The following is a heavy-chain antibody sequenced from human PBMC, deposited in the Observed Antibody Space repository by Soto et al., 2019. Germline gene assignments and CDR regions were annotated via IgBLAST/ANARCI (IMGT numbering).Heavy chain of an antibody. CDR2: ISAYNGNT. CDR3: ARFTSNYPYYYYYYMDV. V-gene: IGHV1-18*01. J-gene: IGHJ6*03. CDR1: GYTFTSYG. D-gene: IGHD4-4*01. Sequence: ASVMVSCRASGYTFTSYGISWVRQAPGQGLEWMGWISAYNGNTNYAQKLQGRVTMTTDTSTSTAYMELRSLRSDDTAVYYCARFTSNYPYYYYYYMDVWGKGTTVTVSS.